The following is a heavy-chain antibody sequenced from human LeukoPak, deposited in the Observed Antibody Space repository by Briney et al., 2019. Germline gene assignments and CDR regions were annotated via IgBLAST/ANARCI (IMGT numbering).Heavy chain of an antibody. D-gene: IGHD3-10*01. Sequence: GGSLRLSCVASGFTFSSYWMNWVRQAPGEGLEGVAHIKQDGSEIYYVDSVKGRFTISRDNAKNSLYLQMNSLGAEDTAVYHCARDRGWFAMDVWGQGTTVTVSS. CDR1: GFTFSSYW. CDR2: IKQDGSEI. CDR3: ARDRGWFAMDV. J-gene: IGHJ6*02. V-gene: IGHV3-7*01.